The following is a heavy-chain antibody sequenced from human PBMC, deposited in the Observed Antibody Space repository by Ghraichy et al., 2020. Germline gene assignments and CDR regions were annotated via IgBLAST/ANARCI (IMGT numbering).Heavy chain of an antibody. D-gene: IGHD1-26*01. V-gene: IGHV1-69*06. CDR1: GVTISNYA. Sequence: SVKVSCKASGVTISNYAIAWVRQAPGQGFEWLGRIVPVSASTRYAQKFQDRVTITADTSTATVYMDVSSLRSEDTAVYYCVPDSSGPYPNWFDPWGQGTLVTVSS. CDR2: IVPVSAST. CDR3: VPDSSGPYPNWFDP. J-gene: IGHJ5*02.